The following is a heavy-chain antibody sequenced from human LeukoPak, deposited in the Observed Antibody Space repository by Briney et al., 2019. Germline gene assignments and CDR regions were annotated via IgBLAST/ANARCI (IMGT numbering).Heavy chain of an antibody. CDR1: GGSITHSY. V-gene: IGHV4-4*07. CDR3: ARIFDRDV. CDR2: IHATGTT. J-gene: IGHJ3*01. D-gene: IGHD3-22*01. Sequence: SETLSLTCTVSGGSITHSYWSWIRHSAGTGMEWIGRIHATGTTNYNPSFKSRVSMSLDMPTSQFSLTLSAVTVADTATYYCARIFDRDVWGQGALVTVS.